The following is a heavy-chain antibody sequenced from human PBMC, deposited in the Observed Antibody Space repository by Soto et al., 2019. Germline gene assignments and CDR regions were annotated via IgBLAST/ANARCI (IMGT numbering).Heavy chain of an antibody. Sequence: QITLKESGPTVVKPTQTLTLTCTFSGFSLSTSGVGVGWIRQPPGKALEWLALIFWDDDKRFSPSLKSRLTITKDTSENQVVLTMTNVDPVDTATYYCTRGNRYFQHWGQGTLVTVSS. CDR3: TRGNRYFQH. J-gene: IGHJ1*01. CDR1: GFSLSTSGVG. V-gene: IGHV2-5*02. CDR2: IFWDDDK.